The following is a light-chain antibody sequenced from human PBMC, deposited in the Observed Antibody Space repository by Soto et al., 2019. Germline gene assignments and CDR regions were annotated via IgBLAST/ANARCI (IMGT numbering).Light chain of an antibody. V-gene: IGKV3-15*01. Sequence: EIVMTQSPATLSVSPGERATLSCRASQSLSSNLAWYQQKPGQAPRLLIYGASTRATGIPARFSGSGSETEFTLTISGLQSEDSGVYYCLQHYSWPWTFGQGTKVDI. CDR3: LQHYSWPWT. CDR1: QSLSSN. CDR2: GAS. J-gene: IGKJ1*01.